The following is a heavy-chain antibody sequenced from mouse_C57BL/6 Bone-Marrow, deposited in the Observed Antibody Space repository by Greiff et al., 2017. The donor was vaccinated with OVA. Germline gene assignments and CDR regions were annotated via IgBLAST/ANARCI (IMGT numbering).Heavy chain of an antibody. V-gene: IGHV6-3*01. J-gene: IGHJ2*01. CDR3: TVYYDYDEGDY. Sequence: EVQVVESGGGLVQPGGSMKLSCVASGFTFSNYWMNWVRQSPEKGLEWVAQIRLKSDNYATHYAESVKGRFTISRDDSKSSVYLQMNNLRAEDTGIYYCTVYYDYDEGDYWGQGTTLTVSS. D-gene: IGHD2-4*01. CDR1: GFTFSNYW. CDR2: IRLKSDNYAT.